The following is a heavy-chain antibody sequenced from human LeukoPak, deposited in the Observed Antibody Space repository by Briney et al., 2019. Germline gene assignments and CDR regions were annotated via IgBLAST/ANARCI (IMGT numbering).Heavy chain of an antibody. CDR3: AREAVVGAFDY. CDR1: GFTFSSYE. Sequence: GGSLRLSCAASGFTFSSYEMNWVRQAPGKGLEWVSYISSSGSTIYYADSGKGRFTISRDNAKNSLYLQMNSLRAEDTAVYYCAREAVVGAFDYWGQGTLVTVSS. D-gene: IGHD1-26*01. J-gene: IGHJ4*02. V-gene: IGHV3-48*03. CDR2: ISSSGSTI.